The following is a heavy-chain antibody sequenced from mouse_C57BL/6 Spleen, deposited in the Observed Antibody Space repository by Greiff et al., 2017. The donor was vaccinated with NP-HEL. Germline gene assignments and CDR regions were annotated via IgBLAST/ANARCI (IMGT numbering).Heavy chain of an antibody. V-gene: IGHV1-15*01. CDR3: TRGGYYGNPYWYGMDY. CDR1: GYTFTDYE. CDR2: IDPETGGT. Sequence: QVQLKQSGAELVRPGASVTLSCKASGYTFTDYEMHWVKQTPVHGLEWIGAIDPETGGTAYNQKFKGKAILTADKSSSTAYMELRSLTSEDSAVYYCTRGGYYGNPYWYGMDYWGQGTSVTVSS. J-gene: IGHJ4*01. D-gene: IGHD2-1*01.